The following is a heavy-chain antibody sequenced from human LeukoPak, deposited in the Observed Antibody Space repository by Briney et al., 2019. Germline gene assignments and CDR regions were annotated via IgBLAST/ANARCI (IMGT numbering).Heavy chain of an antibody. D-gene: IGHD3-10*01. Sequence: SVKVSCKASGGTFSSYAISWVRQAPGQGLEWMGGIIPIFGTANYAQKFQGRVTTTADESTSTAYMELSSLRSEDTAVYYCARDLYSRRMDYYGSGSFFAYWGQGTLVTVSS. J-gene: IGHJ4*02. CDR3: ARDLYSRRMDYYGSGSFFAY. CDR2: IIPIFGTA. V-gene: IGHV1-69*13. CDR1: GGTFSSYA.